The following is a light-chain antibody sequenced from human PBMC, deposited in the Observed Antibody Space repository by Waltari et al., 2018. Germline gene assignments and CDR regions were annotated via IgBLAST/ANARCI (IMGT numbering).Light chain of an antibody. CDR3: NSYTTSGTVV. V-gene: IGLV2-14*03. CDR2: DAT. J-gene: IGLJ2*01. Sequence: QSALTQPASVSGSPGQSITISCTGTSSDVGSSKFLPWYHQHPGNVPKLIIYDATDRPSGVSSRFSGSKSGNTASLTISGLQAEDEGDYYCNSYTTSGTVVFGGGTKLTVL. CDR1: SSDVGSSKF.